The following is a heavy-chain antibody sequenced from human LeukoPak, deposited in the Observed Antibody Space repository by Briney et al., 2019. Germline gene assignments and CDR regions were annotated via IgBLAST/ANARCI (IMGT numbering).Heavy chain of an antibody. J-gene: IGHJ4*02. V-gene: IGHV3-23*01. D-gene: IGHD5-18*01. CDR1: GLTFSSYA. CDR2: ISGSGGST. CDR3: AKDPSGTAMVTFDY. Sequence: GGSLRLSCAASGLTFSSYAMSWVRQAPGKGLEWVSAISGSGGSTYYADSVKGRFTISRDNSKNTLYLQMDSLRAEDTAVYYCAKDPSGTAMVTFDYWGQGTLVTVSS.